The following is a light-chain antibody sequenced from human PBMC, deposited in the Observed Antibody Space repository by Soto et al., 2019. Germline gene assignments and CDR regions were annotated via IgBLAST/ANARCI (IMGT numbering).Light chain of an antibody. V-gene: IGLV2-23*01. Sequence: QSALTQPASVSGSPGQSITIACTGSSSDVGRYNLVSWYQQHPGKAPKLVIYEDIERPSGVSNRFSGSKSVNTASLTISGLRIEDEADYYCCSYAGGTSVVFGGGTKLTVL. CDR3: CSYAGGTSVV. CDR2: EDI. CDR1: SSDVGRYNL. J-gene: IGLJ2*01.